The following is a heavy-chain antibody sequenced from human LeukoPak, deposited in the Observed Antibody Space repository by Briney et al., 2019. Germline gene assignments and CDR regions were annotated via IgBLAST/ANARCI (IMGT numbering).Heavy chain of an antibody. CDR2: INHSGST. CDR3: ARGSGWSSSGAFDI. Sequence: SETLSLTCAVYGGSFSGYYWSWIRQPPGKGLEWIGEINHSGSTNYNPSLKSRVTISVDTSKNQFSLKLSSVTAADTAVYYCARGSGWSSSGAFDIWGQGTMVTGSS. D-gene: IGHD6-19*01. J-gene: IGHJ3*02. CDR1: GGSFSGYY. V-gene: IGHV4-34*01.